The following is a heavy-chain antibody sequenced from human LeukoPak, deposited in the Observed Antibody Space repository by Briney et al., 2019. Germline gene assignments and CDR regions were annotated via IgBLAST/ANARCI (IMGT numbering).Heavy chain of an antibody. CDR3: AREDAVSSDDAFDL. CDR1: GGSVSTIDYY. Sequence: SETLSLTCTVSGGSVSTIDYYWGWIRQPPGKGLEWIGSVYYSGSTYYNAPLKNRVTISVDTSKNQFSLKLSAVTAADTAMYYCAREDAVSSDDAFDLWGQGTMVTVS. D-gene: IGHD6-19*01. V-gene: IGHV4-39*07. CDR2: VYYSGST. J-gene: IGHJ3*01.